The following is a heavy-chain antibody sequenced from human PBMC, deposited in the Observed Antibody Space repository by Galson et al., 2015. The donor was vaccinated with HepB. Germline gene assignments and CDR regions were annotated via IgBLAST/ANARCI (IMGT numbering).Heavy chain of an antibody. CDR3: ARDRSSSTSAFDI. J-gene: IGHJ3*02. V-gene: IGHV3-21*01. CDR2: ISSSSSYI. CDR1: GFTFSSYS. Sequence: SLRLSCAASGFTFSSYSMNWVRQAPGKGLEWVSSISSSSSYIYYADSVKGRFTISRDNAKNSLYLQMNSLRAEDTAVYYCARDRSSSTSAFDIWGQGTMVTVSS. D-gene: IGHD6-13*01.